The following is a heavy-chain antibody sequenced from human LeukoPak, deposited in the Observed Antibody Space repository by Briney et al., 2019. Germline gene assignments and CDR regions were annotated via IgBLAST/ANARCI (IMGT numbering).Heavy chain of an antibody. CDR2: IYYSGST. J-gene: IGHJ6*03. Sequence: SETLSLTCTVSGGSISSSSYYWGWIRQPPGTGLEWIGSIYYSGSTNYNPSLKSRVTISVDTSKNQFSLKLSSVTAADTAVYYCARSGVRGLFYYYYYMDVWGKGTTVTISS. D-gene: IGHD3-10*01. CDR3: ARSGVRGLFYYYYYMDV. CDR1: GGSISSSSYY. V-gene: IGHV4-39*07.